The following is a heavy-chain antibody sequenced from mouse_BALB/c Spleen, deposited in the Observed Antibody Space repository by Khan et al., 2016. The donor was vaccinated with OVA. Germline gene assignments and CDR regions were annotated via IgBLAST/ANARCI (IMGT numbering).Heavy chain of an antibody. CDR1: GYNFTSYW. CDR3: ARMGYGGLGYFDY. J-gene: IGHJ2*01. CDR2: IYPGSGST. D-gene: IGHD1-1*02. Sequence: QVRLQQSGAELVKPGTSVKLSCKASGYNFTSYWINWVKLRPGQGLEWIGNIYPGSGSTNYNEKFKSKATLTVDTSSSTADMQLSSLASEDSDLYYCARMGYGGLGYFDYWGQGTTLTVAS. V-gene: IGHV1-55*01.